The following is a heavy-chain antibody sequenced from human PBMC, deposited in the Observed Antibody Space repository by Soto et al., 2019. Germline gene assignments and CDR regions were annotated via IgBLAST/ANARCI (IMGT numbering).Heavy chain of an antibody. D-gene: IGHD6-19*01. Sequence: GGSLRLSCAASGFTFSSYWMSWVRQAPGKGLEWVANIKQDGSEKYYVDSVKGRFTISRDNAKNSLYLQMNSLRAEDTAVYYCARVFGGYSSGWYGLINFDYWGQGTLVTVSS. CDR3: ARVFGGYSSGWYGLINFDY. CDR1: GFTFSSYW. CDR2: IKQDGSEK. J-gene: IGHJ4*02. V-gene: IGHV3-7*04.